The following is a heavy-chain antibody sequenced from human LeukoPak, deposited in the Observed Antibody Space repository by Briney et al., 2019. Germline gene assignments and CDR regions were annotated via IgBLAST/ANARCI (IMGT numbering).Heavy chain of an antibody. V-gene: IGHV3-23*01. CDR2: ISGSGGST. Sequence: GGSLRLSCAASGFTFSSYAMSWVRQAPGKGLEWVSAISGSGGSTYYADSVKGRFTISRDNSKNTLYLQMNSLRAEDTAVYYCAKKPKPKYDFWSGNYYYYYMDVWGKGTTVTVSS. CDR3: AKKPKPKYDFWSGNYYYYYMDV. J-gene: IGHJ6*03. CDR1: GFTFSSYA. D-gene: IGHD3-3*01.